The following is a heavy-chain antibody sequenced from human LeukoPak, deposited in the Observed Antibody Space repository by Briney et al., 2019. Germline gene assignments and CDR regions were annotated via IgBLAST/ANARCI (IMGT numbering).Heavy chain of an antibody. CDR3: ARRPDYYAGNGYRKFYYYGMDV. V-gene: IGHV4-59*08. J-gene: IGHJ6*02. Sequence: SETLSLTCTVSGGSIRNYYWNWIRQPPGKGLEWIATIYDDGSTNYNPSLKSRVTISLDTSKRQFSLKLSSVTAADTAFYFCARRPDYYAGNGYRKFYYYGMDVWGQGTTVTVSS. CDR1: GGSIRNYY. D-gene: IGHD5-18*01. CDR2: IYDDGST.